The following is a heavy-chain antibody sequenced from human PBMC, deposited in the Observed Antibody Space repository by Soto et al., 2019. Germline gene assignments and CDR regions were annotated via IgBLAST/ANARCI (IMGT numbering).Heavy chain of an antibody. CDR3: AKVTDDGSGGDWLFDY. CDR1: GYTFSTYA. V-gene: IGHV3-23*01. Sequence: GSLRLSCAASGYTFSTYAMTWVRQAPGRGLEWVSAISGSGSHTYYADSVKGRFTISRDNSKSTLYLQMNSLRAEDTAVYYCAKVTDDGSGGDWLFDYWGQGSLVTVSS. J-gene: IGHJ4*02. CDR2: ISGSGSHT. D-gene: IGHD2-21*02.